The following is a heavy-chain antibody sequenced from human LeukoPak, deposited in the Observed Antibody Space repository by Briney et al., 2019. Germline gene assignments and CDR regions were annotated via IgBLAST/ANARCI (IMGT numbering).Heavy chain of an antibody. Sequence: PGGSLRLSSAAPGVTLRGEYMSCVRQTPGGRLGSVLIIYGGDGTDYADSVKCRFTMSRDNSKSTLYLQMNSLRSEDTAVYYCARVFWEKDGFIGAFDIWGQGTMVTVSS. CDR1: GVTLRGEY. D-gene: IGHD3-3*01. CDR2: IYGGDGT. J-gene: IGHJ3*02. V-gene: IGHV3-66*01. CDR3: ARVFWEKDGFIGAFDI.